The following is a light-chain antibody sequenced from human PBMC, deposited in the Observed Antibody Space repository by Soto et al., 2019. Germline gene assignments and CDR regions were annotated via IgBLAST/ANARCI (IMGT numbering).Light chain of an antibody. Sequence: EIVLTQSPATLSLSPGERATIYCRASQSVISYLAWYQQKPGQAPRLLIYDASNRATGIPARFSGSGSGTDFTLTISSLEPEDFAVYYCQQRSNWPGTFGQGTKVDIK. CDR2: DAS. CDR3: QQRSNWPGT. V-gene: IGKV3-11*01. CDR1: QSVISY. J-gene: IGKJ1*01.